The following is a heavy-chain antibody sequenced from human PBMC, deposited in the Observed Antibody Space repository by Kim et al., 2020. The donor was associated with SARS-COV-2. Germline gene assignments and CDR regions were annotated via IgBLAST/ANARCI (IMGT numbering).Heavy chain of an antibody. J-gene: IGHJ4*02. CDR2: INHSGST. Sequence: SETLSLTCAVYGGSFSGYYWSWIRQPPGKWLEWIGEINHSGSTNYNPSLKSRVTISVDTSKNQFSLKLSSVTAADTALYYCAIRVATIDYWGQGTLVTVSS. CDR3: AIRVATIDY. CDR1: GGSFSGYY. D-gene: IGHD5-12*01. V-gene: IGHV4-34*01.